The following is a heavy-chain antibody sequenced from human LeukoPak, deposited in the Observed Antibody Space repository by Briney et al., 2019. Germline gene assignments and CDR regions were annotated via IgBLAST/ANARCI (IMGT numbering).Heavy chain of an antibody. J-gene: IGHJ4*02. D-gene: IGHD6-13*01. V-gene: IGHV1-69*04. CDR2: IIPIFGIA. CDR3: AREADDGSSPLDY. CDR1: GGTFTSYA. Sequence: SVKVSCKASGGTFTSYAISWVRQAPGQGLEWMGRIIPIFGIANYAQKFQGRVTITADKSTSTAYMELSSLRSEDTAVYYCAREADDGSSPLDYWGQGTLVTVSS.